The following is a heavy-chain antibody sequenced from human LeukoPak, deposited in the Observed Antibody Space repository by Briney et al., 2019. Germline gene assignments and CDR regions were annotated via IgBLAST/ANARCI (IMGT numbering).Heavy chain of an antibody. CDR2: IYTSGST. V-gene: IGHV4-61*02. D-gene: IGHD2-21*02. CDR1: GASISSNNYY. J-gene: IGHJ3*01. Sequence: PSETLSLTCTVSGASISSNNYYWSWIRQPAGKGLEWIGRIYTSGSTNYHPSLKSRVTISVDTSKTQFSLKVSSVTAADTAVYFCALTYCGGDCYSDDAFDVWGQGTMATVSS. CDR3: ALTYCGGDCYSDDAFDV.